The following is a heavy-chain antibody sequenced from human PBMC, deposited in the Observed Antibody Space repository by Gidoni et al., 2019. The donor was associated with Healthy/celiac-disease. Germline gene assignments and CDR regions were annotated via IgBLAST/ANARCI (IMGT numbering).Heavy chain of an antibody. D-gene: IGHD3-22*01. V-gene: IGHV3-23*01. Sequence: EVQLLASGGGSVQPGGSLRLSCAASGFTFSSYAMSWVRQAPGKGLGWVSAMSGSGGGTNYADSVKGRFTISRDNSKNTLYLQMNSLRAEDTAVYYCAKFAEITMIVVVSAFDIWGQGTMVTVSS. CDR1: GFTFSSYA. CDR3: AKFAEITMIVVVSAFDI. J-gene: IGHJ3*02. CDR2: MSGSGGGT.